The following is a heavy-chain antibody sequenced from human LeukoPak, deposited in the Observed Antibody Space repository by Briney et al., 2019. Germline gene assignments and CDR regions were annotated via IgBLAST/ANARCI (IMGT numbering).Heavy chain of an antibody. CDR2: INHSGST. D-gene: IGHD3-10*01. CDR3: ARAPLPMVRSKGAFDI. Sequence: SETLSLTCAVYGGSFSGYYWSWIRQPPGKGLEWIGEINHSGSTNYNPSLKSRGTISVDTSKNQFSLKLSSVTAADTAVYYCARAPLPMVRSKGAFDIWGQGTMVTVSS. CDR1: GGSFSGYY. V-gene: IGHV4-34*01. J-gene: IGHJ3*02.